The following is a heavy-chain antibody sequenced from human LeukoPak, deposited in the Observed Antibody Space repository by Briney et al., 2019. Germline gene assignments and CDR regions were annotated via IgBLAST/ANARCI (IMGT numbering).Heavy chain of an antibody. Sequence: GASVKVSCKASGYTFTTYSMHWVRQAPGQGLEWMGIINPSGGSTSYAQKVQGRVTMTRGTSTSTVYMELNSLRSEDTAVYYCARVATMIVVVNYFDYWGQGTLVTVSS. J-gene: IGHJ4*02. D-gene: IGHD3-22*01. CDR1: GYTFTTYS. V-gene: IGHV1-46*01. CDR3: ARVATMIVVVNYFDY. CDR2: INPSGGST.